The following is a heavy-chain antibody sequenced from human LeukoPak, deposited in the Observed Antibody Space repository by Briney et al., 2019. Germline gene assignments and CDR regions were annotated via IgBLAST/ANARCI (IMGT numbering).Heavy chain of an antibody. CDR1: GYTFSAYY. D-gene: IGHD2/OR15-2a*01. Sequence: ASVKVSCKASGYTFSAYYLHWVRQAPGQGLEWMGRINPGTGGTRYAQKFQGRVTMTRDTSISTAYMELSGLRSDDTAVYYCARPGHYDFNYFDPWGQGTLVTVSS. CDR3: ARPGHYDFNYFDP. J-gene: IGHJ5*02. CDR2: INPGTGGT. V-gene: IGHV1-2*02.